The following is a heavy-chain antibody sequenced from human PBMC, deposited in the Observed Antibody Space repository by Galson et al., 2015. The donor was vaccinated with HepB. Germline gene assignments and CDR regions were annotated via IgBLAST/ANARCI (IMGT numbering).Heavy chain of an antibody. CDR1: GGTFSSYA. CDR2: IIPIFGTA. D-gene: IGHD4-17*01. CDR3: AREWGSDYGDYRTYYYYYGMDV. Sequence: SVKVSCKASGGTFSSYAISWVRQAPGQGLEWMGGIIPIFGTANYAQKFQGRVTITADESTSTAHMELSSLRSEDTAVYYCAREWGSDYGDYRTYYYYYGMDVWGQGTTVTVSS. V-gene: IGHV1-69*13. J-gene: IGHJ6*02.